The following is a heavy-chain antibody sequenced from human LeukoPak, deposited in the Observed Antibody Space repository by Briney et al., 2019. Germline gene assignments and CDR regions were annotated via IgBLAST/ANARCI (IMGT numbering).Heavy chain of an antibody. CDR2: IYYSGST. V-gene: IGHV4-31*03. CDR1: GGSISSGGYY. CDR3: ARGLGTYCGGDCYDYYLGY. J-gene: IGHJ4*02. D-gene: IGHD2-21*02. Sequence: SRTLSLTCTVSGGSISSGGYYWSWIRQHPGKALEWIGYIYYSGSTYYNRSLKSRVTISVDTSKNQFSLKLSSVTAADTAVYYCARGLGTYCGGDCYDYYLGYWGQGTLVTVSS.